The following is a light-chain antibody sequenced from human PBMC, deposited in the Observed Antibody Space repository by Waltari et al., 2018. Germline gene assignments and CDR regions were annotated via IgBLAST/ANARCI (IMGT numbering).Light chain of an antibody. CDR2: GAS. V-gene: IGKV3-20*01. CDR3: QHYVRLPGT. J-gene: IGKJ1*01. CDR1: QSIGRS. Sequence: IMLTQSPGTLSLSQGERATLSCRTSQSIGRSLAWYQQKPGQAPRLLIYGASSRATDIPERFSGSGSGTDFSLTINRLEPEDSALYYCQHYVRLPGTFGQGTKVEIK.